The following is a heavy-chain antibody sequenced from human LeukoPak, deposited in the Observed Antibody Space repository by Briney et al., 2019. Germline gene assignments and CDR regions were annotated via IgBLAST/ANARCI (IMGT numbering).Heavy chain of an antibody. V-gene: IGHV4-31*02. CDR3: ARGGYYDSSGYYGAAWWYFDL. Sequence: LRLSCAASGFTFSSYAMSWVRQHPGKGLEWIGYIYYSGSTYYNPSLKSRVTISVDTSKNQFSLKLSSVTAADTAVYYCARGGYYDSSGYYGAAWWYFDLWGRGTLVTVSS. CDR1: GFTFSSYA. D-gene: IGHD3-22*01. CDR2: IYYSGST. J-gene: IGHJ2*01.